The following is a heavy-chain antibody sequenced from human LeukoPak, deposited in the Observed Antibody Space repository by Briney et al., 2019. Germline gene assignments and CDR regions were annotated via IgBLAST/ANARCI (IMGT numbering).Heavy chain of an antibody. CDR3: ARSSEGAIDY. Sequence: GRSLRLSCAASGFTFSSYGMHWVRQAPGKGLEWVAVIPYHGFTKNYADSVQGRFTISRDNSKDTLSLQMNSLRDDDTAVYYCARSSEGAIDYWGQGTLVTVSS. CDR1: GFTFSSYG. J-gene: IGHJ4*02. CDR2: IPYHGFTK. V-gene: IGHV3-30*03.